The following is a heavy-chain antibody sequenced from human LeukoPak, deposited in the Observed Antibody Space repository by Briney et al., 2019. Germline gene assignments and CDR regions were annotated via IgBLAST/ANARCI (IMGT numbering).Heavy chain of an antibody. CDR3: AKASGWLADS. D-gene: IGHD6-19*01. CDR2: LRFDGLTK. J-gene: IGHJ4*02. Sequence: PGGSLRLSCTASGFSVSNRGMHWVRLAPGKRLEWVALLRFDGLTKYYADSVEGRFTISRDDSKNTLYLQMNSLRPEDTAIYYCAKASGWLADSWGQGTLVTVSS. V-gene: IGHV3-30*02. CDR1: GFSVSNRG.